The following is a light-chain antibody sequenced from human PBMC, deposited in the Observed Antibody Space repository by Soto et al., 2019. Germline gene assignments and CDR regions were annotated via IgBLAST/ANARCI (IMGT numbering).Light chain of an antibody. Sequence: EIVLTQSPGTLSLSPGARATLSCRARQSVSSSYLAWYQQKSGQAPRLLIFAASNRATGIPARFSGSGSGTDFTLTISSLETEDFAVYYGQQRSNWGPFTFGPGTKVDIK. J-gene: IGKJ3*01. CDR3: QQRSNWGPFT. CDR2: AAS. CDR1: QSVSSSY. V-gene: IGKV3D-20*02.